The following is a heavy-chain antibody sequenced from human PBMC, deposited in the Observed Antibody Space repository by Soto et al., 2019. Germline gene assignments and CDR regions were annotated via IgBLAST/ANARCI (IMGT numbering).Heavy chain of an antibody. CDR1: GDSISSSNYF. V-gene: IGHV4-39*01. J-gene: IGHJ4*02. Sequence: SETLSLTCTVSGDSISSSNYFWGWIRQPPGKGLEWIGTIFYSGSTYYNPSLKSRVTISVDTSKNQFSLRLISVTAADTALYYCARRYGWLYFDYWGQGTLVTVS. CDR3: ARRYGWLYFDY. D-gene: IGHD6-19*01. CDR2: IFYSGST.